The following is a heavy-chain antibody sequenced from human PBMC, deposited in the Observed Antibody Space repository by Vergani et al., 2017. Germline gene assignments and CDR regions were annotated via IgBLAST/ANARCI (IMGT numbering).Heavy chain of an antibody. CDR3: ARVNTETNGHLYYYYYMDV. D-gene: IGHD4-11*01. J-gene: IGHJ6*03. CDR2: IEHTGRP. Sequence: QVQLQQWGGGLLKPSETLSLTCVVNGGSFTRYHWTWIRQSPGEGLEWVGDIEHTGRPNYNPSLKSRLTMSVHKSRNQFSLTLNSVTATDTAIYFCARVNTETNGHLYYYYYMDVWGQGTAVTVS. CDR1: GGSFTRYH. V-gene: IGHV4-34*01.